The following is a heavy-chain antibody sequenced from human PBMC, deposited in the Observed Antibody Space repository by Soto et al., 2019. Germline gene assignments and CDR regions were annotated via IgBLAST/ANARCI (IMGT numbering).Heavy chain of an antibody. J-gene: IGHJ4*02. CDR3: ARFRYSDNWHGLIDY. Sequence: PSETLSLTCTVSGGSISSGAYSWGWIRQPPGKGLEWIGYISHSGSTYYIPSLRSRVTISMDRTKNQFSLHLNSVTAGDTAFYFCARFRYSDNWHGLIDYWGQGALVTVSS. CDR1: GGSISSGAYS. D-gene: IGHD4-4*01. CDR2: ISHSGST. V-gene: IGHV4-30-2*01.